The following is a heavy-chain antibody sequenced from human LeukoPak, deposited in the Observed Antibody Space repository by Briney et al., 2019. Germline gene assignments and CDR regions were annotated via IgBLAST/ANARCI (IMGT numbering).Heavy chain of an antibody. J-gene: IGHJ5*02. CDR2: ITGDGGDI. CDR1: GFTLNKYW. V-gene: IGHV3-74*01. D-gene: IGHD4-17*01. Sequence: GGSLRLSCEASGFTLNKYWMHWVRQAPGKGLVWVSRITGDGGDIAYADSVKGRFTVSRDDAKNILFLQMTSLRVEDTAIYYCARDAYTTTSNWLDPWGQGTLVTVPS. CDR3: ARDAYTTTSNWLDP.